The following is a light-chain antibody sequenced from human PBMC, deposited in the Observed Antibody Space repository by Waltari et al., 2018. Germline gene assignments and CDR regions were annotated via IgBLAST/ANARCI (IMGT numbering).Light chain of an antibody. Sequence: IQMTQSPSSLSASVGDRVTITCRASQDINKYLTWYQQQPGKAPKPLIYYASTLERGVPSRFSGRGSGTDYILAITSLQPEDIATYYCQQYYDSPLTFGGGTKVQIK. CDR3: QQYYDSPLT. J-gene: IGKJ4*01. CDR2: YAS. V-gene: IGKV1-33*01. CDR1: QDINKY.